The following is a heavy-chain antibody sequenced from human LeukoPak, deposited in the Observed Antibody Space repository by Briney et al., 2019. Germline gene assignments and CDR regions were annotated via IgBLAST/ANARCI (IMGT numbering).Heavy chain of an antibody. CDR3: ARDRRSYGSGWYYFDY. CDR1: GLTLSSNS. V-gene: IGHV3-48*01. CDR2: ISSSGNI. D-gene: IGHD6-19*01. J-gene: IGHJ4*02. Sequence: GGSLRLSCAASGLTLSSNSMNWVRQAPGKGLEWLSYISSSGNIYYADSVKGRFTISRDNAKNSLYLQMNSLGAEDTAVYYCARDRRSYGSGWYYFDYWGQGTLVTVSS.